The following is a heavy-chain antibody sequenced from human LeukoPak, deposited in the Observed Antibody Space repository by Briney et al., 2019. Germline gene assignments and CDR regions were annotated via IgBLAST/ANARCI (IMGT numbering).Heavy chain of an antibody. D-gene: IGHD5-12*01. CDR1: GDSITSGDAY. V-gene: IGHV4-61*02. J-gene: IGHJ4*02. CDR2: IYTSGST. CDR3: AREYSH. Sequence: SETLSLTCSVSGDSITSGDAYWTWIRQPAGRGLEWIGLIYTSGSTKYNPSLKSRITMSLDTSKNQISLQLNSVTAADTAVYYCAREYSHWGQGTLVTVSS.